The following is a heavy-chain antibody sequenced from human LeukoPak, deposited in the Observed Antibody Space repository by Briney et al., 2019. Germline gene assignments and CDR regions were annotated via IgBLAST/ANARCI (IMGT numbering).Heavy chain of an antibody. D-gene: IGHD4-17*01. CDR3: ARTGTYGDYAEY. Sequence: SETLSFTCTVSGGSISSYYWSWIRQPPGKGLEWIGYVYYSGSTNYNPSLKSRVTISVDTSKNQFSLKLSSVTAADTAVYYCARTGTYGDYAEYWGQGTLVTFSS. CDR2: VYYSGST. CDR1: GGSISSYY. J-gene: IGHJ4*02. V-gene: IGHV4-59*01.